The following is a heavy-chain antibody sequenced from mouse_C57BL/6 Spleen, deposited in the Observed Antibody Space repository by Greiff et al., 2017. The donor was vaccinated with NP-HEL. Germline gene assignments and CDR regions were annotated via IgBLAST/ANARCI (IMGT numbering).Heavy chain of an antibody. CDR1: GYTFTSYT. V-gene: IGHV1-4*01. CDR3: ARLYCGSSCWYFDV. CDR2: INPSSGYT. D-gene: IGHD1-1*01. J-gene: IGHJ1*03. Sequence: QVQLKESGAELARPGASVKMSCKASGYTFTSYTMHWVKQRPGQGLEWIGYINPSSGYTKYNQKFKDKATLTADKSSSTAYMQLSSLTSEDSAVYYCARLYCGSSCWYFDVWGTGTTVTVSS.